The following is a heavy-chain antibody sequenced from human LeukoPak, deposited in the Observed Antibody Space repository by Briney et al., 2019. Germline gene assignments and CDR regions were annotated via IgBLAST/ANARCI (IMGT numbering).Heavy chain of an antibody. CDR2: ISAYNGNT. D-gene: IGHD2-15*01. CDR1: GYIFTSFG. V-gene: IGHV1-18*01. CDR3: ARRNSCSGGNCYPPDY. Sequence: ASVKASCRASGYIFTSFGISWVRQAPGQGREWMGWISAYNGNTNYAQKLQGRVTMTTDTSTSTAYMQLTSLTSDDTAVYYCARRNSCSGGNCYPPDYWGQGTLVTVSS. J-gene: IGHJ4*02.